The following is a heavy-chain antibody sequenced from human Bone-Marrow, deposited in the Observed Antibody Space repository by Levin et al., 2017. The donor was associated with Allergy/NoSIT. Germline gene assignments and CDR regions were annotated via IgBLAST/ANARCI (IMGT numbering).Heavy chain of an antibody. D-gene: IGHD6-13*01. CDR3: TTGIAAAGTPDYYYYYMDV. CDR1: GFTFSNAW. Sequence: PGGSLRLSCAASGFTFSNAWMSWVRQAPGKGLEWVGRIKSKTDGGTTDYAAPVKGRFTISRDDSKNTLYLQMNSLKTEDTAVYYCTTGIAAAGTPDYYYYYMDVWGKGTTVTVSS. CDR2: IKSKTDGGTT. V-gene: IGHV3-15*01. J-gene: IGHJ6*03.